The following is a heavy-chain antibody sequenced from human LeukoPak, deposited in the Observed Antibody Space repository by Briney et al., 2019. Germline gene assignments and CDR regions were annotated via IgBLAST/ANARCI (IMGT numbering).Heavy chain of an antibody. V-gene: IGHV4-4*07. J-gene: IGHJ6*03. D-gene: IGHD3-3*01. CDR1: GGSISSYY. Sequence: PSETLSLTCTVSGGSISSYYWSWIRQPAGKGLEWIGRIYTSGSTNYNPSLKSRVTMSVGTSKNQFSLKLSSVTAADTAVYYCARDQSDGYDFWSGYYTNYYYYMDVWGKGTTVTVSS. CDR3: ARDQSDGYDFWSGYYTNYYYYMDV. CDR2: IYTSGST.